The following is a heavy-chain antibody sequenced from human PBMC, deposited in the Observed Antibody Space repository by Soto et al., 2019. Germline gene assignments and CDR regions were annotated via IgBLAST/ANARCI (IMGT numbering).Heavy chain of an antibody. D-gene: IGHD3-10*01. CDR3: ARQTPIPSSRLGSFDS. V-gene: IGHV4-59*08. Sequence: QVQLQESGPGLVKPSETLSLICTVSGGSISGYYWSWIRQPPGKGLEWIGWVDNGGSADYNPSLMGRVSMAVDTSKNQLALNLPSVTAADTAVYFCARQTPIPSSRLGSFDSWGQGILVTVSS. J-gene: IGHJ4*02. CDR1: GGSISGYY. CDR2: VDNGGSA.